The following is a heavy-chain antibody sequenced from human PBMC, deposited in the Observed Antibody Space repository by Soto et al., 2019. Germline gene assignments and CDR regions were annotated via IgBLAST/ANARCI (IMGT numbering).Heavy chain of an antibody. CDR3: ARPGYCSGGSCDAFDI. J-gene: IGHJ3*02. Sequence: GESLKISCKGSGYSFTSYWIGWVRQMPGKGLEWMGIIYPGDSDTRYSLSFQGQVTISADKSISTAYLQWSSLKASDTAMYYCARPGYCSGGSCDAFDIWGQGTMVTVSS. CDR2: IYPGDSDT. D-gene: IGHD2-15*01. V-gene: IGHV5-51*01. CDR1: GYSFTSYW.